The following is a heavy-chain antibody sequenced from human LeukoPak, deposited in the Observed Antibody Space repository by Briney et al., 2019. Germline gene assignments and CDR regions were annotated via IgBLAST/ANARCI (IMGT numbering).Heavy chain of an antibody. CDR2: INHSGST. CDR1: GGSFSGYY. J-gene: IGHJ4*02. Sequence: NPSETLSLTCAVYGGSFSGYYWSWIRQPPGKGLEWIGEINHSGSTNYNPSLKSRVTISVDTSKNQFSLKLSSVTAADTAVYYCAGGGSIAAALWYFDYWGQGTLVTVSS. V-gene: IGHV4-34*01. D-gene: IGHD6-13*01. CDR3: AGGGSIAAALWYFDY.